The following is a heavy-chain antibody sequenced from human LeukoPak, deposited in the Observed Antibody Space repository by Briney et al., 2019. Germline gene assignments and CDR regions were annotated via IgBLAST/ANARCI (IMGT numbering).Heavy chain of an antibody. Sequence: PSETLSLTCTVSGGSISSSSYYWGWIRQPPGKGLEWIGIIYYSGSTYYNPSLKSGLTISVDTSKNQFSLKLSSVTATDTAVYYCARRGYCSSTSCYEYWFDPWGQGTLVTVSS. CDR1: GGSISSSSYY. CDR2: IYYSGST. V-gene: IGHV4-39*01. D-gene: IGHD2-2*01. CDR3: ARRGYCSSTSCYEYWFDP. J-gene: IGHJ5*02.